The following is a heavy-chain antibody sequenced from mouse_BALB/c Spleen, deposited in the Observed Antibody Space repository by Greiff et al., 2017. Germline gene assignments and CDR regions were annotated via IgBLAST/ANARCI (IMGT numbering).Heavy chain of an antibody. CDR3: AREGGNYYFDY. CDR1: GFTFSSFG. Sequence: EVMLVESWGGLVQPGGSRKLSCAASGFTFSSFGMHWVRQAPEKGLEWVAYISSGSSTIYYADTVKGRFTISRDNPKNTLFLQMTSLRSEDTAMYYCAREGGNYYFDYWGQGTTLTVSS. V-gene: IGHV5-17*02. CDR2: ISSGSSTI. D-gene: IGHD2-1*01. J-gene: IGHJ2*01.